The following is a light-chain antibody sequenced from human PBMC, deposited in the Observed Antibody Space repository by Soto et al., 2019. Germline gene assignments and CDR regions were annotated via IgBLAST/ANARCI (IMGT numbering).Light chain of an antibody. Sequence: EMVMTQSQATLSVSPGQRVTLSCRASQYLSSNVAWYQQRPGQPPSLLIYGASTRAPDVPDGFTGSGSGTQFTLTISSLHSEDFATYFCQQYNNWPYPFGQGTKVDIK. V-gene: IGKV3D-15*01. CDR2: GAS. CDR3: QQYNNWPYP. CDR1: QYLSSN. J-gene: IGKJ2*01.